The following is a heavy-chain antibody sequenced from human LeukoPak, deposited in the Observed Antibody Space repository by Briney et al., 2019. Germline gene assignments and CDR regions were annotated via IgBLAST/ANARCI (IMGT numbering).Heavy chain of an antibody. V-gene: IGHV4-30-2*01. CDR2: IYHDGST. J-gene: IGHJ3*02. Sequence: SETLSLTCPVSGGSISSGGYSWSWIRQPPGKGLEWIGYIYHDGSTYYNPSLKSRVNISVDRSKNHFSLKLSSVTAADTAVYYCARGLTTSDAFDIWGQGTMVTVSS. CDR3: ARGLTTSDAFDI. D-gene: IGHD4-11*01. CDR1: GGSISSGGYS.